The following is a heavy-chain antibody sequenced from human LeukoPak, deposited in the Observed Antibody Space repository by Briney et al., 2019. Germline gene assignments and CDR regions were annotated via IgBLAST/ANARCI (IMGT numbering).Heavy chain of an antibody. Sequence: PSETLSLTCTVSGGSISSYYWSWIRQPPGRGLEWIGYIYYSGSTKYNPSLKSRVTISVDTSKNQYSLKLSSVTAADTAVYYCARGFFRGQAGRADRREYYYYYYGMDVWGQGTTVTVSS. CDR2: IYYSGST. J-gene: IGHJ6*02. CDR3: ARGFFRGQAGRADRREYYYYYYGMDV. CDR1: GGSISSYY. D-gene: IGHD3-16*01. V-gene: IGHV4-59*12.